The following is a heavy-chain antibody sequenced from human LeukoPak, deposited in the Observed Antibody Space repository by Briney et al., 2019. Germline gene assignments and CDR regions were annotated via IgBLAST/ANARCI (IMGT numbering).Heavy chain of an antibody. Sequence: GGSLRLSCAASGFTFSSYWMSWVRQAPGKGLEWVANIKQDGNEKYYVDSVKGRFTISRDNAKNSLYLQMNSLRAEDTAVYYSARASGSSTIPTKYWGQGALVTVSS. CDR2: IKQDGNEK. D-gene: IGHD3-9*01. J-gene: IGHJ4*02. CDR1: GFTFSSYW. V-gene: IGHV3-7*03. CDR3: ARASGSSTIPTKY.